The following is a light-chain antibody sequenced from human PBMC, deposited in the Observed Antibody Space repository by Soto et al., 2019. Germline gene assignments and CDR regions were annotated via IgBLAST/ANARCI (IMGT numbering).Light chain of an antibody. Sequence: EIVMTQSPATLSVSPGERATLSCRASQSVSSNLAWYQQKPGQAPRLLIYGASTRATGIPARFSGSGSGTEFTLTISRLQSEDFAVHYCQQYNNWPPTFGQGTKVEIK. CDR3: QQYNNWPPT. CDR1: QSVSSN. J-gene: IGKJ1*01. CDR2: GAS. V-gene: IGKV3-15*01.